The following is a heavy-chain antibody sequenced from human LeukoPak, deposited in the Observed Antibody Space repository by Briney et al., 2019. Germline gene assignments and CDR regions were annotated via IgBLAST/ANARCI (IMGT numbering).Heavy chain of an antibody. CDR3: ARDLRYCSGGSCYFNPFDY. CDR1: GFTLNMYV. CDR2: IRAGGDT. J-gene: IGHJ4*02. V-gene: IGHV3-21*01. Sequence: GGSLRLSCAVSGFTLNMYVMNWVRQAPGKGLEWVSSIRAGGDTDYADSVKGRFTISRDNAKNSLYLQMNSLRAEDTAVFYCARDLRYCSGGSCYFNPFDYWGQGTLVTVSS. D-gene: IGHD2-15*01.